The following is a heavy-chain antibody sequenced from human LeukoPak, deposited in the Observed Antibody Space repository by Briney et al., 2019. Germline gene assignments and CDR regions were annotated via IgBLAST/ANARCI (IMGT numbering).Heavy chain of an antibody. CDR3: AASLPNIVVVPAAKGPFGS. D-gene: IGHD2-2*01. CDR2: ISASGDSK. CDR1: GFTFSSNV. J-gene: IGHJ5*02. Sequence: GGSLRLSCAASGFTFSSNVLSWVRQAPGKGLEWVSAISASGDSKYYADSVKGRFTISRDNSKNTLYLQMSSLRAEDTAVYYCAASLPNIVVVPAAKGPFGSWGQGTLVTVSS. V-gene: IGHV3-23*01.